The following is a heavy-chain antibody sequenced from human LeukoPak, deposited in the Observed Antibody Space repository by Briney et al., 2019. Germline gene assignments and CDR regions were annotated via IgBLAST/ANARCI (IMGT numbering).Heavy chain of an antibody. D-gene: IGHD1-1*01. CDR3: ARVARLEYYYMDV. CDR2: FNHNWGA. Sequence: SETLSLTCAVYSGSFSGYYWTWFRQPPGKGLEWIGEFNHNWGAKYNPSLKSRVTISVDTSKNHLSLSLNSVTAADTAVYYCARVARLEYYYMDVWGKGTTVTISS. V-gene: IGHV4-34*01. J-gene: IGHJ6*03. CDR1: SGSFSGYY.